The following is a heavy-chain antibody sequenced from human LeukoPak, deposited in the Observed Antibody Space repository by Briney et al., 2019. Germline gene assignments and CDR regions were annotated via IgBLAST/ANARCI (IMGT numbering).Heavy chain of an antibody. Sequence: GGSLRLSCAASGFTFSSYSMNWVRQAPGKGLEWVAVISYDGSNKYYADSVKGRFTISRDNSKNTLYLQMNSLRAEDTAVYYCARDEKWFGELPFDYWGQGTLVTVSS. CDR2: ISYDGSNK. J-gene: IGHJ4*02. D-gene: IGHD3-10*01. CDR3: ARDEKWFGELPFDY. CDR1: GFTFSSYS. V-gene: IGHV3-30*03.